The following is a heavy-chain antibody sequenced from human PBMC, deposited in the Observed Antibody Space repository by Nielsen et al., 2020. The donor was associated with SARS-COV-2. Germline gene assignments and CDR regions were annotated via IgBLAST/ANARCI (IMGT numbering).Heavy chain of an antibody. D-gene: IGHD3-22*01. CDR3: ARGLYDSSGYYYYDL. CDR1: GFTFSNYA. Sequence: GESLKISCAASGFTFSNYAVHWVRQAPGKGLEWVAVISYDGSTKYYSDSVKGRFTISRDNSKNTLYLQMNSLRPEDTALYYCARGLYDSSGYYYYDLWGQGTQVAVSS. CDR2: ISYDGSTK. J-gene: IGHJ4*02. V-gene: IGHV3-30*04.